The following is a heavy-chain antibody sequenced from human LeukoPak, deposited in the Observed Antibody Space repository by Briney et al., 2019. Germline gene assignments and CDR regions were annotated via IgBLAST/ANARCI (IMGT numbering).Heavy chain of an antibody. J-gene: IGHJ4*02. D-gene: IGHD3-22*01. CDR2: INSDGRST. CDR3: ATDGSYYDSTGYYDY. V-gene: IGHV3-74*01. CDR1: GFTFSNYW. Sequence: GGSLRLSCSASGFTFSNYWMHWVRQAPGKGLVWVSRINSDGRSTNCADSVKGRFTISRDNVKNTLYLQMNSLRAEDTAVYYCATDGSYYDSTGYYDYWGQGTLVTVSS.